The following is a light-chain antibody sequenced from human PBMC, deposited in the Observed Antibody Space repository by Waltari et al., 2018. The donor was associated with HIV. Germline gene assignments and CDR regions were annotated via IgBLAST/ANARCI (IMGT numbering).Light chain of an antibody. CDR3: QQYNNWPIT. V-gene: IGKV3-15*01. CDR1: QSVNTL. Sequence: EVVLTQSPATLSVSAGERANLSSRGSQSVNTLLAWYQQKPGQPPRLLIYGASTRAADIPARFSGSGSGTEFTLAISSLQSEDSAVYYCQQYNNWPITFGQGTRLEIE. J-gene: IGKJ5*01. CDR2: GAS.